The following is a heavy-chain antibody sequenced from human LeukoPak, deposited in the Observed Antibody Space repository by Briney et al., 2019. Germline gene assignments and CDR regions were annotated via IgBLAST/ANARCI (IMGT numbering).Heavy chain of an antibody. V-gene: IGHV3-23*01. CDR1: GFTFSSYG. CDR3: AKSLRYFAWLLYYFDY. D-gene: IGHD3-9*01. CDR2: ISGSGGST. Sequence: GGSLRLSCAASGFTFSSYGMSWVRQAPGKGLEWVSAISGSGGSTYYADSVKGRFTISRDNSKNTLYLQMNSLRAEDTAVYYCAKSLRYFAWLLYYFDYWGQGTLVTVSS. J-gene: IGHJ4*02.